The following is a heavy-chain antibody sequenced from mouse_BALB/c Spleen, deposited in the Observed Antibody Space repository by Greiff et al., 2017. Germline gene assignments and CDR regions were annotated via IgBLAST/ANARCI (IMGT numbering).Heavy chain of an antibody. CDR3: AMSMVTGAMDD. V-gene: IGHV5-4*02. D-gene: IGHD2-2*01. Sequence: EVKLVESGGGLVKPGGSLKLSCAASGFTFSDYYMYWVRQTPEKRLEWVATISDGGSYTYYPDSVKGRFTISRDNAKNNLYLQMSSLKSEDTAMYYCAMSMVTGAMDDWGQGTSVTVSS. CDR2: ISDGGSYT. CDR1: GFTFSDYY. J-gene: IGHJ4*01.